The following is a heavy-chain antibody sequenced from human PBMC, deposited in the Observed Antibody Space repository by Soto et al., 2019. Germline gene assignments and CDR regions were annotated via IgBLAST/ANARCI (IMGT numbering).Heavy chain of an antibody. CDR3: TTDSYSTIIIVRFDY. Sequence: WGSLRLSCAASGFTFTNAWINWVRQAPGKGLEWVGRIKSKTDGGTTDYAEPVKGRFAISRDDSNNMVYLQMNSLKIEDTSVYYCTTDSYSTIIIVRFDYWGHGTLVTVSS. CDR1: GFTFTNAW. V-gene: IGHV3-15*07. J-gene: IGHJ4*01. D-gene: IGHD3-22*01. CDR2: IKSKTDGGTT.